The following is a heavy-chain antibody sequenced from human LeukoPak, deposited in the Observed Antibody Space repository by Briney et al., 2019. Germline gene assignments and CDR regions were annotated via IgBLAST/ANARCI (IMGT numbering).Heavy chain of an antibody. V-gene: IGHV4-38-2*01. CDR3: ARFSGYSYYYMDV. D-gene: IGHD3-22*01. CDR1: GYSIRSGYY. CDR2: IYHSGST. Sequence: SETLSLTCDVFGYSIRSGYYWGWIRQPPGQGLEWIGSIYHSGSTYYKPSLKSRVTISVDTSKNQLSLKLSSVTAADTAVYYCARFSGYSYYYMDVWGKGTTVTVSS. J-gene: IGHJ6*03.